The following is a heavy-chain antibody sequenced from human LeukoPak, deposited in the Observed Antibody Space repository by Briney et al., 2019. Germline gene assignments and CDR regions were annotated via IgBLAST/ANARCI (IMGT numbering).Heavy chain of an antibody. CDR3: ARGYCSSTSCSDAFDI. CDR1: GGTFSSYA. CDR2: IIPIFGTA. J-gene: IGHJ3*02. Sequence: SVKVSCEASGGTFSSYAISWVRQAPGQGLEWMGGIIPIFGTANYAQKFQGRVTITTDESTSTAYMELSSLRSEDTAVYYCARGYCSSTSCSDAFDIWGQGTMVTVS. V-gene: IGHV1-69*05. D-gene: IGHD2-2*01.